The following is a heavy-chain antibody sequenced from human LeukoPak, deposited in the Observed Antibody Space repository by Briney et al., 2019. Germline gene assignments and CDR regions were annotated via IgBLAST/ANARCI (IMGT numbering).Heavy chain of an antibody. Sequence: PSETLSLTCAAYGGSFSGYYWSWIRQPPGKELEWIGEINHSGSTNYNPSLKSRVTISVDTSKNQFSLKLSSVTAADTAVYYCARAGYSYGKPFDYWGRGTLVTVSS. CDR3: ARAGYSYGKPFDY. V-gene: IGHV4-34*01. J-gene: IGHJ4*02. CDR1: GGSFSGYY. CDR2: INHSGST. D-gene: IGHD5-18*01.